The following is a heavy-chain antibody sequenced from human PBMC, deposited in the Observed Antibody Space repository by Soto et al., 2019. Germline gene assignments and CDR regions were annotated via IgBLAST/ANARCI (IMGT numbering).Heavy chain of an antibody. V-gene: IGHV3-49*04. CDR3: TRDRPITX. D-gene: IGHD3-10*01. CDR1: GFTFGDYA. J-gene: IGHJ3*01. CDR2: IRSKAYGGKT. Sequence: GGSLRLSCTASGFTFGDYAMSWVRQAPGKGLEGVVFIRSKAYGGKTEYAASVKGRFTFSRDDSKSIAYLQMKSLKTEDTAVYYCTRDRPITXWGQGTMVTVS.